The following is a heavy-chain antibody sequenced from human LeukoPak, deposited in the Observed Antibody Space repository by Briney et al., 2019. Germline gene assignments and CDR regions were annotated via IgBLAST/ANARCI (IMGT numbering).Heavy chain of an antibody. CDR2: ISSNGGST. Sequence: PGGSLRLSCAASGFTFSSYAMHWVRQAPGKGLEYVSAISSNGGSTYYANSVKGRFTISRDNSENTLYLQMGSLRAEDMAVYYCARDANWGSPLYYFDYWGQGTLVTVSS. CDR1: GFTFSSYA. D-gene: IGHD7-27*01. J-gene: IGHJ4*02. V-gene: IGHV3-64*01. CDR3: ARDANWGSPLYYFDY.